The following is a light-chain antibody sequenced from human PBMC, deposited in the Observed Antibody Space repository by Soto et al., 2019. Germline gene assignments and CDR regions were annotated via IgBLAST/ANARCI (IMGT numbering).Light chain of an antibody. CDR1: GGHSSYI. J-gene: IGLJ3*02. V-gene: IGLV4-60*02. CDR2: LEGSGSY. CDR3: ETWDGNTRV. Sequence: QSVLTQSSSASASLGSSVKLTCTLSGGHSSYIIAWHQQQPGKAPRYLMKLEGSGSYNKGSGVPDRFSGYSSGADRYLTISTLQFEDEADYYCETWDGNTRVFGGGTKLTVL.